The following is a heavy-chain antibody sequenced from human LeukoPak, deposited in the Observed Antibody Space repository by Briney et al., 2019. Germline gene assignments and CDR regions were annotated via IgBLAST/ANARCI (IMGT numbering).Heavy chain of an antibody. CDR1: GGTFSSYA. CDR2: IIPILGIA. J-gene: IGHJ6*02. CDR3: ARGGVDIVVGYYYGMDV. V-gene: IGHV1-69*04. D-gene: IGHD5-12*01. Sequence: SVKVSCKASGGTFSSYAISWVRQAPGQVLEWMGRIIPILGIANYAQKFQGRVTITADKSTSTAYMELSSLRSEDTAVYYCARGGVDIVVGYYYGMDVWGQGTTVTVSS.